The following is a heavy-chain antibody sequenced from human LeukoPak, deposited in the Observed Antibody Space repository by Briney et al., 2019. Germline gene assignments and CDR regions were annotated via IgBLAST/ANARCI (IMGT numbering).Heavy chain of an antibody. CDR2: IYYSGST. CDR3: ARGSSSWMDYYMDV. V-gene: IGHV4-34*01. CDR1: DGSFSGYY. J-gene: IGHJ6*03. Sequence: SETLSLTCAVYDGSFSGYYWNWIRQPPGKGLEWIGSIYYSGSTYYNPSLKSRVTISLDTSKNQFSLKLSSVTAADTAVYYCARGSSSWMDYYMDVWGKGATVTVSS. D-gene: IGHD6-13*01.